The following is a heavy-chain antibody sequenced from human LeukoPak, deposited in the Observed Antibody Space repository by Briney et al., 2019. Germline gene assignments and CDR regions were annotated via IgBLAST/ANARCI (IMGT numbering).Heavy chain of an antibody. D-gene: IGHD2-2*01. J-gene: IGHJ6*02. CDR1: GGTFSSYA. Sequence: SVKVSCKASGGTFSSYAISWVRQAPGQGLEWMGGIIPIFGTANYAQKFQGRVTITADESTSTAYVELSSLRSEDTAVYYCARDPTYCSSTSCHVIYYYYGMDVWGQGTTVTVSS. CDR3: ARDPTYCSSTSCHVIYYYYGMDV. V-gene: IGHV1-69*13. CDR2: IIPIFGTA.